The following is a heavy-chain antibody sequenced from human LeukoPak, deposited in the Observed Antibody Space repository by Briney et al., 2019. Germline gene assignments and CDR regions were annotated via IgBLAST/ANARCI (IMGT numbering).Heavy chain of an antibody. V-gene: IGHV3-15*01. CDR3: TTIVVVPAAIGNYFDY. J-gene: IGHJ4*02. Sequence: GGSLRLSCAASGFTFSNAWMSWVRKAPGKGREWVGRIKRKTDGGTTDYAAPVKGRFTISRDDSKNTLYLQMNSLKTEDTAVYYCTTIVVVPAAIGNYFDYWGQGTLVTVSS. CDR1: GFTFSNAW. D-gene: IGHD2-2*01. CDR2: IKRKTDGGTT.